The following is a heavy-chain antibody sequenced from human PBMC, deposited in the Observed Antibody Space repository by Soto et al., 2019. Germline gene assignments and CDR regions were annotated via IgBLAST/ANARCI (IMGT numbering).Heavy chain of an antibody. Sequence: QVQLQQWGAGLLKPSETLSLTCAVYGGSFSGYYWSWVRQSPRKRLEWIGEINHSGSTNYNPALTSGLTISADTPKYRFSRKLGSVTAADTALYDCVACDYGDDTRDWGQGSLVTVSS. CDR1: GGSFSGYY. CDR2: INHSGST. V-gene: IGHV4-34*01. D-gene: IGHD4-17*01. J-gene: IGHJ4*02. CDR3: VACDYGDDTRD.